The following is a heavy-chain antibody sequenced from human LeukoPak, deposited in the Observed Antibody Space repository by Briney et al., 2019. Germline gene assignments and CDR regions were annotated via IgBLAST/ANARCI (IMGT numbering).Heavy chain of an antibody. D-gene: IGHD3-22*01. V-gene: IGHV1-46*01. CDR2: INPSGGST. CDR3: ARDLFHRYYDSSGRAFDY. CDR1: GYTFTSYY. J-gene: IGHJ4*02. Sequence: ASVKVSCKASGYTFTSYYMHWVRQAPGRGLEWMGIINPSGGSTRYAQKFQGRVTMTRDTSTSTFYMELSSLRSEDTAMYYCARDLFHRYYDSSGRAFDYWGQGTLVTVSP.